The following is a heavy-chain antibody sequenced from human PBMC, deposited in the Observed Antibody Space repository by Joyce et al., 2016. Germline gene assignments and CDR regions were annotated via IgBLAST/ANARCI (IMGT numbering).Heavy chain of an antibody. D-gene: IGHD5-18*01. CDR3: ARARTWIQLWLGGAFDI. V-gene: IGHV1-69*08. CDR2: IIPATDAT. J-gene: IGHJ3*02. Sequence: QVQLLQSGAEVKKPGSSVKVSCKGSAGTLSSYTISWVRQAPGQGLEWMGRIIPATDATNYAQKFHGRVTFTAEKSTGTAYMELSSLRSDDTAVYYCARARTWIQLWLGGAFDIWGQGTMVIVAS. CDR1: AGTLSSYT.